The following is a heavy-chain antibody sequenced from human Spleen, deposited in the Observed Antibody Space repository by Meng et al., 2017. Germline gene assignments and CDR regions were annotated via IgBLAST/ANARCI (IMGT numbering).Heavy chain of an antibody. CDR3: ARDFTSGSSGDP. D-gene: IGHD6-19*01. CDR2: ITPGSGNT. V-gene: IGHV1-3*01. CDR1: GYTFTSYG. Sequence: LVQSCAQVQNTRASVKVSCQASGYTFTSYGISWVRQAPGQSLEWMGWITPGSGNTKYSQKFQGRVTITADTSASTAYMELSTLRSEDTAVYYCARDFTSGSSGDPWGQGTLVTVSS. J-gene: IGHJ5*02.